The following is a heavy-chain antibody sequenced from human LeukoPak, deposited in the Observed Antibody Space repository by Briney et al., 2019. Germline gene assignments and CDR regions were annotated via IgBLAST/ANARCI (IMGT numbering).Heavy chain of an antibody. CDR1: GGSISSYY. V-gene: IGHV4-59*08. J-gene: IGHJ4*02. CDR3: ARLRADGIPLFDY. Sequence: PSETLSLTCTVSGGSISSYYWSWIRQPPGKGLEWIGYISYSGTTNYNPSLKSRVTISIDTSKNQLSLKLSSVTAADTAVYYCARLRADGIPLFDYWGQGTLVTVSS. D-gene: IGHD1-14*01. CDR2: ISYSGTT.